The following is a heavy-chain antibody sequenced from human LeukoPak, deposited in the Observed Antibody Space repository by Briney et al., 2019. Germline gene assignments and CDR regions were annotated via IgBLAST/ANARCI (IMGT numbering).Heavy chain of an antibody. CDR2: IFYSGST. J-gene: IGHJ6*03. V-gene: IGHV4-39*07. D-gene: IGHD1-26*01. CDR1: GDSITTTNYY. CDR3: ARESGSRFYMDV. Sequence: SETLSLTCTVSGDSITTTNYYWGWIRQPPGKGLEWIGNIFYSGSTYYSPSLKSRVTISLDTSKNQFSLKLTYVTAADTAVYYCARESGSRFYMDVWGKGNTVTISS.